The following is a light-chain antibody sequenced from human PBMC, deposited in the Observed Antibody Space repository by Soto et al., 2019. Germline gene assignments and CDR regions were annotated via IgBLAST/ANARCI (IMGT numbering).Light chain of an antibody. CDR2: GAS. J-gene: IGKJ1*01. CDR3: QQYNNWPQT. V-gene: IGKV3-15*01. Sequence: ETVMTQSPATLSVSPGERATLSCRASQRVSSNLAWYQQKPGQAPRLLIYGASTRATGIPARFSGSGSGTEFTLTISSLQSEDFAVYYCQQYNNWPQTFGQGTKVDIK. CDR1: QRVSSN.